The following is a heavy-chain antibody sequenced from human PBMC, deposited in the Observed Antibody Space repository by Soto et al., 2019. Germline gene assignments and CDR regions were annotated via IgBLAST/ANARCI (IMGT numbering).Heavy chain of an antibody. CDR2: INPNSGGT. CDR1: GYTFTGYY. CDR3: ARDTRRVTTEQDLDGMDV. V-gene: IGHV1-2*04. D-gene: IGHD2-21*02. Sequence: QVRLLQSGAEVKKPGASVKVSCKASGYTFTGYYMHRVRQAPGQGLEWMGWINPNSGGTNYAQKFQGWVTRTRDTSISTASMERSRLRYDDTAVYYCARDTRRVTTEQDLDGMDVWGQGTTVTVSS. J-gene: IGHJ6*02.